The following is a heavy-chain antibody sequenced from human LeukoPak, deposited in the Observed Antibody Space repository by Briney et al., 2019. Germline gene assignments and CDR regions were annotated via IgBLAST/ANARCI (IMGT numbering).Heavy chain of an antibody. CDR1: GYSFTSYW. CDR3: ARHFRPNYSSSWILVGWFDP. V-gene: IGHV5-51*01. CDR2: IYPGDPDT. J-gene: IGHJ5*02. D-gene: IGHD6-13*01. Sequence: GESLKISCKGSGYSFTSYWIGWVRQMPGKGLEWMGIIYPGDPDTRYSPSFQGQVTISADKSISTAYLQWSSLKASDTAVYYCARHFRPNYSSSWILVGWFDPWGQGTLVTVSS.